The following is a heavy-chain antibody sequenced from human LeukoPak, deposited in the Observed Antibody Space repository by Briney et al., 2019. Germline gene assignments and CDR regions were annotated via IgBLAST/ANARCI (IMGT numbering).Heavy chain of an antibody. CDR1: GFTFSSYT. CDR2: INHSGST. V-gene: IGHV4-34*01. CDR3: ARLRGIVITGTTGLKNYYYYYMDV. Sequence: GSLRLSCAASGFTFSSYTMNWVRQPPGKGLEWIGEINHSGSTNYNPSLKSRVTISVDTSKNQFSLKLSSVTAADTAVYYCARLRGIVITGTTGLKNYYYYYMDVWGKGTTVTVSS. J-gene: IGHJ6*03. D-gene: IGHD1-20*01.